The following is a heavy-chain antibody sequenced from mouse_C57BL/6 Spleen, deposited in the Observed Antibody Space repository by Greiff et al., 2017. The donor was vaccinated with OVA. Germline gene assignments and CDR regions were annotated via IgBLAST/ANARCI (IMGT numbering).Heavy chain of an antibody. J-gene: IGHJ4*01. D-gene: IGHD1-1*01. Sequence: VKLMESGAELVRPGTSVKMSCKASGYTFTNYWIGWAKQRPGHGLEWIGDIYPGGGYTNYNEKFKGKATLTADKSSSTAYMQFSSLTSEDSAIYYCARLGSSWAMDYWGQGTSVTVSS. CDR3: ARLGSSWAMDY. CDR1: GYTFTNYW. CDR2: IYPGGGYT. V-gene: IGHV1-63*01.